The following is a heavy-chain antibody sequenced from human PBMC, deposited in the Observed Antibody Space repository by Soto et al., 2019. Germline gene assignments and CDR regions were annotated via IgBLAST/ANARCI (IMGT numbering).Heavy chain of an antibody. Sequence: SETLSLTCTVSGGSISSGGYYWSWIRQHPGKGLEWIGYIYYSGSTYYNPSLKSRVTISVDTSKNQFSLKLSSVTAADTAVYYCARSIYQTRFYDYSNSFDPWGQGTLVTVSS. CDR3: ARSIYQTRFYDYSNSFDP. D-gene: IGHD4-4*01. J-gene: IGHJ5*02. CDR1: GGSISSGGYY. CDR2: IYYSGST. V-gene: IGHV4-31*03.